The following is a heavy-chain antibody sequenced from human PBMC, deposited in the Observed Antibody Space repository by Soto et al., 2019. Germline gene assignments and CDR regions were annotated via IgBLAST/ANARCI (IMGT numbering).Heavy chain of an antibody. CDR2: ISSSGTTI. V-gene: IGHV3-11*01. D-gene: IGHD5-12*01. CDR1: GFTFSDHY. J-gene: IGHJ4*02. CDR3: ARMVGYNLGSYFAF. Sequence: QVQLVESGGGLVKPGGSLRLSCAASGFTFSDHYMTWIRQAPGKGLEWVSYISSSGTTIYYADSVKGRFTISRDNAENSRYRQMNSLRADDTAVYYCARMVGYNLGSYFAFWGPGTLSPSPQ.